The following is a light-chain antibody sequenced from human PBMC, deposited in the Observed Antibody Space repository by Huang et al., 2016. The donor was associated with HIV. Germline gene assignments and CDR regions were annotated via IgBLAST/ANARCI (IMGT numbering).Light chain of an antibody. J-gene: IGKJ3*01. Sequence: AIQMTQSPSSLSASVGDRVTITCRASQGIRDDLGWYQQKPRKAPKLLIYAASSLQSGVPSRFSGSGSGTDYTLTISSLQPEDFATYYCLQDYNYPRTFGPGTKVDIK. CDR3: LQDYNYPRT. CDR1: QGIRDD. V-gene: IGKV1-6*01. CDR2: AAS.